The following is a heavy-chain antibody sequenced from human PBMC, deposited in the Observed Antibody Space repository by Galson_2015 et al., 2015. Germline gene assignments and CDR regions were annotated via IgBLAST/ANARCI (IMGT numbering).Heavy chain of an antibody. CDR2: IYYSGST. D-gene: IGHD3-3*01. J-gene: IGHJ4*02. Sequence: TLSLTCTVSGGSISSGGYYWSWIRQHPGKGLEWIGYIYYSGSTYYNPSLKSRVTISVDTSKNQFSLKLSSVTAADTAVYYCATIFGVVTNSIDYWGQGTLVTVSS. V-gene: IGHV4-31*03. CDR3: ATIFGVVTNSIDY. CDR1: GGSISSGGYY.